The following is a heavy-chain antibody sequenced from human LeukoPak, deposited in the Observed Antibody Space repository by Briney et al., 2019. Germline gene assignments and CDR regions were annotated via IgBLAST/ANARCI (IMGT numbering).Heavy chain of an antibody. D-gene: IGHD3-22*01. J-gene: IGHJ4*02. CDR2: MNPNSGKT. CDR1: GYTFTSYD. CDR3: ARGEHSYDSSGYYVSGY. Sequence: ASVKVSCKASGYTFTSYDINWVRQATGQGLEWMGWMNPNSGKTGYAQKFQGRVTMTRNTSISTAYMELSSLRSEDTAVYYCARGEHSYDSSGYYVSGYWGQGTLVTVSS. V-gene: IGHV1-8*01.